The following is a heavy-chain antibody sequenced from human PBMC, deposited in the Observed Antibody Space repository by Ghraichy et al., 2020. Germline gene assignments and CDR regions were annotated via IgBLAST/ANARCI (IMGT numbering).Heavy chain of an antibody. D-gene: IGHD1-1*01. CDR3: AKVLGFHGWNGLDY. Sequence: GGSLRLSCAASGFTFSSYAMSWVRQAPGKGLEWVSAISGSGGSTYYADSVKGRFTISRDNSKNTLYLQMNSLRAEDTAVYYCAKVLGFHGWNGLDYWGQGTLVTVSS. J-gene: IGHJ4*02. CDR2: ISGSGGST. CDR1: GFTFSSYA. V-gene: IGHV3-23*01.